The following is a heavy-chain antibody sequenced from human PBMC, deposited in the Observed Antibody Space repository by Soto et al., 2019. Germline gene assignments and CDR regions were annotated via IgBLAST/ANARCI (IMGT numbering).Heavy chain of an antibody. V-gene: IGHV4-4*02. J-gene: IGHJ4*02. D-gene: IGHD3-10*01. CDR1: SRSISSNW. Sequence: QVQLQESGPGLVKPSGTLSLTCVVSSRSISSNWWSWVRQPPGKGLEWIGEVNHDGRTNTNPSLESRATRSVDRSRNQSSLNLTSGPAAETAGYYCAGSPSYRLDYWGKGTLVTVSP. CDR2: VNHDGRT. CDR3: AGSPSYRLDY.